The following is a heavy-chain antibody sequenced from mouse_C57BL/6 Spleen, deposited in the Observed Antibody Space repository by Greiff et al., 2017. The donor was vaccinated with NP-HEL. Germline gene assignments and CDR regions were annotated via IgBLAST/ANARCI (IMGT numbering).Heavy chain of an antibody. V-gene: IGHV1-64*01. CDR3: ARTITTDWYFDV. J-gene: IGHJ1*03. CDR1: GYTFTSYW. Sequence: QVQLQQPGAELVKPGASVKLSCKASGYTFTSYWMHWVKQRPGQGLEWIGMIHPNSGSTNYNEKFKSKATLTVDKSSSTAYMQLSSLTSEDSAVYYCARTITTDWYFDVWGTGTTVTVSS. CDR2: IHPNSGST. D-gene: IGHD1-2*01.